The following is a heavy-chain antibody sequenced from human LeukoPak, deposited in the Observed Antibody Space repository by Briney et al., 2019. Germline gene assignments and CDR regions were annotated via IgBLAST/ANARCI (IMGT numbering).Heavy chain of an antibody. CDR3: ARGPPRGKYYYMDV. Sequence: GGSLRLSCAASGFTFDDYAMHWARQAPGKGLERVSLISGDGGSTYYADSVKGRFTISRDNAKNSLYLQMNSLTAGDTAVYYCARGPPRGKYYYMDVWGKGTTVTVSS. J-gene: IGHJ6*03. CDR2: ISGDGGST. CDR1: GFTFDDYA. D-gene: IGHD1-1*01. V-gene: IGHV3-43*02.